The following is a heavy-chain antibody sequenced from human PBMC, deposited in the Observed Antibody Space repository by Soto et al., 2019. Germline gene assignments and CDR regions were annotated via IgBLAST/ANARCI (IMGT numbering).Heavy chain of an antibody. D-gene: IGHD3-3*01. J-gene: IGHJ4*02. CDR1: GDSVSSNSAA. Sequence: SQTLSLTCAISGDSVSSNSAAWNWIRQSPSRGLEWLGRTYYRSKWYNDYAVSVKSRITINPDTSKNQFSLQLNSVTPEDTAVYYCERELRFLEWLFTTRFDYWGQGTLVTVSS. V-gene: IGHV6-1*01. CDR2: TYYRSKWYN. CDR3: ERELRFLEWLFTTRFDY.